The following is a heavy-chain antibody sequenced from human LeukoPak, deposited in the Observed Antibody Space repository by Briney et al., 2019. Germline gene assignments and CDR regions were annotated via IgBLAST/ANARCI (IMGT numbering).Heavy chain of an antibody. J-gene: IGHJ4*02. V-gene: IGHV1-18*01. CDR2: ISAYNGNT. Sequence: GASVKVSCKASGYTFTSYGISWVRQAPGQGLEWMGWISAYNGNTNYAQKLQGRVTMTTDTSTSTAYMELRSLRSDDTAVYYCARDREYYYDSSGYHYFDYWGQGTLVTVSS. D-gene: IGHD3-22*01. CDR3: ARDREYYYDSSGYHYFDY. CDR1: GYTFTSYG.